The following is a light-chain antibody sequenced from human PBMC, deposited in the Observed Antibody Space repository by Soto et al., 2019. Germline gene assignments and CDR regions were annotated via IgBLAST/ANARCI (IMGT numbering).Light chain of an antibody. CDR1: QSISSY. CDR2: AAS. J-gene: IGKJ1*01. Sequence: DIQMTQSPSSLSASVGDRVTITCRASQSISSYLNWYQQKPGKAPKVLIYAASSLQSGIPSRFSGSGSGTDFTLTISSLQPEDFATYFCQQSYSRPRTFGQGTKVDIK. CDR3: QQSYSRPRT. V-gene: IGKV1-39*01.